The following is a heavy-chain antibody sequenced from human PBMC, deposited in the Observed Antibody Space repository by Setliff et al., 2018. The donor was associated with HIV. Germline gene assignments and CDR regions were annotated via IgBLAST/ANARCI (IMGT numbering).Heavy chain of an antibody. CDR2: FDPEDGET. CDR3: ARDFGGYCSSMSCPGLFDP. D-gene: IGHD2-2*01. CDR1: GYTLTELS. V-gene: IGHV1-24*01. Sequence: ASVKVSCKVSGYTLTELSMHWVRQAPGKGLEWMGGFDPEDGETIYAQKFQGRVTMTEDTSTDTAYMELSSLRSEDTAVYYCARDFGGYCSSMSCPGLFDPWGQGTLVTVSS. J-gene: IGHJ5*02.